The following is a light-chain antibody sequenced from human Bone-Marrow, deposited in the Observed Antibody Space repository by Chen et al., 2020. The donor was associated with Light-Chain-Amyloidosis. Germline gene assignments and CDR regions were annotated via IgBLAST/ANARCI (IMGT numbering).Light chain of an antibody. V-gene: IGLV2-14*01. CDR3: SSYTITNTLV. Sequence: QSALTQPASVSGSPGQSITISCTGTSSDVGGYNHVSWYQQHPDKAPKLMIYEVTNWPSWFPDRFSSTKSDNTASLTITGLQTEDEADYLCSSYTITNTLVFGSGTRVTVL. J-gene: IGLJ1*01. CDR1: SSDVGGYNH. CDR2: EVT.